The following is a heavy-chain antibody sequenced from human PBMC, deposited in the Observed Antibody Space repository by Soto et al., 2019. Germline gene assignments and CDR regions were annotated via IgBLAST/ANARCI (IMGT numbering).Heavy chain of an antibody. CDR2: ISGSGGST. J-gene: IGHJ4*02. Sequence: GGSLRLACAASGLTFSSYAMSLVRQAPGKGLEWVSAISGSGGSTYYADSVKGRFTISRDNSKNTLYLQMNSLRAEDTAVYYCAKRTRLLFDEWGQGTLVTFSS. CDR3: AKRTRLLFDE. CDR1: GLTFSSYA. V-gene: IGHV3-23*01. D-gene: IGHD1-26*01.